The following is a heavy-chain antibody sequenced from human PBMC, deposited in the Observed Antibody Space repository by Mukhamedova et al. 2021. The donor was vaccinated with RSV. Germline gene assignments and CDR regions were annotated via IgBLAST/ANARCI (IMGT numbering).Heavy chain of an antibody. J-gene: IGHJ4*02. CDR3: ARDRAYCANGVCYYYFDY. D-gene: IGHD2-8*01. Sequence: GRFTISRDNARNTLYLQMNSLRAEDSAVYYCARDRAYCANGVCYYYFDYWGQGTLVTVSS. V-gene: IGHV3-74*01.